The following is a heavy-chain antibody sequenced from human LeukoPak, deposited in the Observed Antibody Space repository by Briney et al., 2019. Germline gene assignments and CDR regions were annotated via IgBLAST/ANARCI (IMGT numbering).Heavy chain of an antibody. CDR2: IYYSGST. J-gene: IGHJ4*02. CDR1: GGSISSYY. Sequence: PSETLSLTXTVSGGSISSYYWSWIRQPPGKGLEWIGYIYYSGSTNYNPSLKSRVTISVDTSKNQFSLKLSSVTAADTAVYYCARGDYYDSSGYYRGLGYFDYWGQGTLVTVSS. CDR3: ARGDYYDSSGYYRGLGYFDY. V-gene: IGHV4-59*01. D-gene: IGHD3-22*01.